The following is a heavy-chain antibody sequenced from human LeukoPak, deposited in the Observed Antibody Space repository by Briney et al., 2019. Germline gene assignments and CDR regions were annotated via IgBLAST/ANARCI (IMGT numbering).Heavy chain of an antibody. J-gene: IGHJ4*02. D-gene: IGHD6-13*01. Sequence: GGSLRLSCAASGFTFSSYWMHWVRQAPEKGLVWVSRISGDGSSTSYADSVKGRFTISRDNAKNTLYLQMNSLRAEDTALYYCARDFLAAATYYFDYWGQGTLVTVSS. CDR1: GFTFSSYW. V-gene: IGHV3-74*01. CDR3: ARDFLAAATYYFDY. CDR2: ISGDGSST.